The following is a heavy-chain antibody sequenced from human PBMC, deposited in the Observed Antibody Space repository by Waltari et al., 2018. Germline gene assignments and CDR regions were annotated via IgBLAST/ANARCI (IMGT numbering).Heavy chain of an antibody. CDR2: INPNSGGT. CDR1: GYTFTGYY. D-gene: IGHD3-10*01. Sequence: QVQLVQSGAEVKKPGASVKVSCKASGYTFTGYYMHWVRQAPGQGLEWMGRINPNSGGTNYAQKFQGRVTMTRDTSISTAYMELSSLRSEDTAVYYCARDTMVVTPDAFDIWGQGTMVTVSS. J-gene: IGHJ3*02. V-gene: IGHV1-2*06. CDR3: ARDTMVVTPDAFDI.